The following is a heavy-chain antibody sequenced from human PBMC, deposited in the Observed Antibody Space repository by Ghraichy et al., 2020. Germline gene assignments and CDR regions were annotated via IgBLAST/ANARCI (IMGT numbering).Heavy chain of an antibody. CDR1: GFTFSSYW. V-gene: IGHV3-7*01. J-gene: IGHJ6*02. Sequence: GGSLRLSCAASGFTFSSYWMSWVRQAPGKGLEWVANIKQDGSEKYYVDSVKGRFTISRDNAKNSLYLQMNSLRAEDTAVYYCARRITIFGPTIYYYYGMDVWGQGTTVTVSS. CDR3: ARRITIFGPTIYYYYGMDV. CDR2: IKQDGSEK. D-gene: IGHD3-3*01.